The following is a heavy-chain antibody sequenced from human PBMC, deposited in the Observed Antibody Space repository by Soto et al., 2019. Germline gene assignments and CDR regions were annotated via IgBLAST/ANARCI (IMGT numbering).Heavy chain of an antibody. CDR2: IYYSGST. Sequence: QLQLQESGPGLVKPSETLSLTCTVSGGSISSSSYYWGWIRQPPGKGLEWIGSIYYSGSTYYNPALKIRVTISLDTSKNQFSLKLSSVTAADTAVYYCARHDGGDYPLDYWGQGTLVTVSS. CDR3: ARHDGGDYPLDY. J-gene: IGHJ4*02. D-gene: IGHD4-17*01. V-gene: IGHV4-39*01. CDR1: GGSISSSSYY.